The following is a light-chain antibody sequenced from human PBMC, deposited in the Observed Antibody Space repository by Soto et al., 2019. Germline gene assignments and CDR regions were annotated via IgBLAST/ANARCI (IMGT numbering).Light chain of an antibody. CDR3: QSYDSSLSVV. V-gene: IGLV1-40*01. CDR2: GNS. J-gene: IGLJ2*01. CDR1: SSNIGAGYD. Sequence: QSVLTQPPSVSGAPGQRVTISCTGSSSNIGAGYDVHWYQQLPGTAPHLLIYGNSRPPSGVPDRSSGSKSGTSASLAITGLQAEDAADYYCQSYDSSLSVVFGGGTKLTVL.